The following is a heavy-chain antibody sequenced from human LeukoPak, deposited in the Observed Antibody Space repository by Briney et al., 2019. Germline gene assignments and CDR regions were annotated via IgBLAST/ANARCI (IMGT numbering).Heavy chain of an antibody. Sequence: PSQTLSLTCTVSGGSISSGSYYWSWIRQPAGKGLEWIGRIYTSGSTNYNPSLKSRVTISVDTSKNQFSLKLSSVTAADTAVYYCARDPYHRLGPPLDLWGQGTLVTVSS. CDR1: GGSISSGSYY. V-gene: IGHV4-61*02. CDR2: IYTSGST. J-gene: IGHJ5*02. CDR3: ARDPYHRLGPPLDL. D-gene: IGHD2-2*01.